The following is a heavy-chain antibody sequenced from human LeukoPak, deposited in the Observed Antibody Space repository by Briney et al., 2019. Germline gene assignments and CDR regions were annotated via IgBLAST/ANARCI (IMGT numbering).Heavy chain of an antibody. V-gene: IGHV4-59*10. CDR3: ASEADFWSGSLGAFDI. CDR2: IYTSGST. CDR1: GGSFSGYY. Sequence: SETLSLTCAVYGGSFSGYYWSWIRQPAGKGLEWIGRIYTSGSTNYNPSLKSRVTMSVDTSKNQFSLKLSSVTAADTAVYYCASEADFWSGSLGAFDIWGQGTMVTVSS. J-gene: IGHJ3*02. D-gene: IGHD3-3*01.